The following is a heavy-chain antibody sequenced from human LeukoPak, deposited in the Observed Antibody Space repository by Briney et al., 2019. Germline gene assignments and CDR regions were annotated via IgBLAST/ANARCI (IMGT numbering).Heavy chain of an antibody. D-gene: IGHD3-10*01. CDR1: GFAFSSYD. J-gene: IGHJ3*02. CDR3: ARAYRGYYGSGSYYNDAFDI. V-gene: IGHV3-13*04. CDR2: IGTAGDT. Sequence: GGSLRLSCAASGFAFSSYDMHWVRQATGKGLEWVSAIGTAGDTYYQGSVKGRFTISRENAKNSLYLQMNSLRAGDTAVYYCARAYRGYYGSGSYYNDAFDIWGQGTMVTVSS.